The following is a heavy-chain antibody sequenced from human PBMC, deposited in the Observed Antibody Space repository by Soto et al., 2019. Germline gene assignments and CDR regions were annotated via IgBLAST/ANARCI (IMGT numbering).Heavy chain of an antibody. Sequence: QVQLVESGGGVVQPGRSLRLSCAASGFTFSSYAMHWVRQAPGKGLEWVAVISYDGSNKYYADSVKGRFTISRDNSKNTLYLQMNSLRAEDTAVYYCARVRYYYYYYGMDVWGQGTTVTVSS. CDR1: GFTFSSYA. J-gene: IGHJ6*02. CDR2: ISYDGSNK. V-gene: IGHV3-30-3*01. CDR3: ARVRYYYYYYGMDV. D-gene: IGHD3-16*02.